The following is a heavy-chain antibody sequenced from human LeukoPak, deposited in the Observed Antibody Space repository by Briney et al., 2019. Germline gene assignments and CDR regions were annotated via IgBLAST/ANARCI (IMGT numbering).Heavy chain of an antibody. CDR1: GGSIRGYF. V-gene: IGHV4-59*01. Sequence: SETLSLTCTVSGGSIRGYFWTWIRQPPGKGLAWIGYIYYSGSTNYNPSLKSRVTIAVDTSKNQFSLRLSSVTAADTAVYYCAMAYSSSWYYFDYWGQGTLVTVSS. CDR2: IYYSGST. D-gene: IGHD6-13*01. CDR3: AMAYSSSWYYFDY. J-gene: IGHJ4*02.